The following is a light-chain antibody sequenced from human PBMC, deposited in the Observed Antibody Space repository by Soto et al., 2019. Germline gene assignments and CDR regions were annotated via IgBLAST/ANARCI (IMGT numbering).Light chain of an antibody. CDR2: DVS. CDR3: SSYAGSNNLV. Sequence: QCALTQSPSESGSLGQSVTISCTGTSSDVGGYNYVSWYQQHPGKAPKLMIYDVSQRPSGVPDRFSGSKSGNTASLTVSGLQAEDEADYYCSSYAGSNNLVFGTGTKLTVL. J-gene: IGLJ1*01. CDR1: SSDVGGYNY. V-gene: IGLV2-8*01.